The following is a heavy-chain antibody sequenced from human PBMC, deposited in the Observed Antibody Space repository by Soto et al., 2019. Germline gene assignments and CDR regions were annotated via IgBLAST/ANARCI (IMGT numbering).Heavy chain of an antibody. CDR3: ARGRYYYDSSGYYFLDY. J-gene: IGHJ4*02. CDR1: GGTFISYA. CDR2: VIPMFGTA. Sequence: QVQLVQSGAEVKKPGSSVKVSCTSSGGTFISYAISWVRQAPGQGLEWMGGVIPMFGTANYAQKFQGRVTITADESTSTAYMELSSLRSEDTAVYYCARGRYYYDSSGYYFLDYWGQGTLVTVSS. D-gene: IGHD3-22*01. V-gene: IGHV1-69*01.